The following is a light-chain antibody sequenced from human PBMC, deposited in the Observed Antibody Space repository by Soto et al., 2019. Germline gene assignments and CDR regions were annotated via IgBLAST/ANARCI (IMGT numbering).Light chain of an antibody. CDR3: QHYGGSFI. CDR1: QSINSKS. J-gene: IGKJ3*01. Sequence: EIVLTQSPGTLSLSPGEGATVSCRVSQSINSKSLVWYQRKFGQAPRLLIYNTSSRATGIPDRFSGSGSGTDFTLSISRLEPEDFAVYYCQHYGGSFIFGPGTKVGYQ. CDR2: NTS. V-gene: IGKV3-20*01.